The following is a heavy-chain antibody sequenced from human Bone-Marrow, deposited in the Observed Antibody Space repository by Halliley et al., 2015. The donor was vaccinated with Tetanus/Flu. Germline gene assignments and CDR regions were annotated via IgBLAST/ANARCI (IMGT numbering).Heavy chain of an antibody. J-gene: IGHJ4*02. V-gene: IGHV5-51*03. CDR2: IYPGDSDT. CDR1: GYSFTKYW. CDR3: ASTTYSDTSGYFSLFDY. D-gene: IGHD3-22*01. Sequence: VQLVQSGAEVKKPGESLKISCKGSGYSFTKYWIGWVRQMPGKGLEWMGIIYPGDSDTRYSPSFQGQVTISADKSISTAYLQWRILKASDTAMYFCASTTYSDTSGYFSLFDYWGQGTLVTVSS.